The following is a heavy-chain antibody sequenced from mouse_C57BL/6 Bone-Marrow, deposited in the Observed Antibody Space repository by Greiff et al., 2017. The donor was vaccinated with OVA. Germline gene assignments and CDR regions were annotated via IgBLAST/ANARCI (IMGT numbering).Heavy chain of an antibody. V-gene: IGHV6-6*01. Sequence: EVKLVESGGGLVQPGGSMKLSCAASGFTFSDAWMDWVRQSPEKGLEWVAEIRNKDNNHATYYAEYVKGRFTISRNDYKSSVYLQMNSLRAADTGIYYCTGLLCYFDYWGQGTTLTVSS. CDR2: IRNKDNNHAT. J-gene: IGHJ2*01. CDR3: TGLLCYFDY. D-gene: IGHD2-1*01. CDR1: GFTFSDAW.